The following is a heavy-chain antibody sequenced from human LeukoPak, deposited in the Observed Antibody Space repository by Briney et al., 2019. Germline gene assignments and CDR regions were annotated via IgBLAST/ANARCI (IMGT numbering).Heavy chain of an antibody. CDR1: GFTFSSYA. V-gene: IGHV3-64*01. D-gene: IGHD3-10*01. CDR2: ISTNGGST. Sequence: GGSLRLSCAASGFTFSSYAMHWVRQAPGKGLEYVSAISTNGGSTYYANSVKGRFTISRDNSKNTLYLQMNSLRAEDSAVYYCAKNYGSGSSVKYYYYMDVWGKGTTVTVSS. J-gene: IGHJ6*03. CDR3: AKNYGSGSSVKYYYYMDV.